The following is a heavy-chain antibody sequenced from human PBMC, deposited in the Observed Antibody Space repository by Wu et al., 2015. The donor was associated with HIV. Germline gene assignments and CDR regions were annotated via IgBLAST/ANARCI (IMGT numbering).Heavy chain of an antibody. Sequence: QVQLVQSGAEVKKPGASVKVSCKASGYIFTSYYIHWVRQAPGQGLEWMGIINPSDGSTSYAQKFQGRVTMTRDTSTNTVYMELSSLRSEDTAVYYCARSLDSSGQPLYWFDPWGRGNPSVTVSS. CDR3: ARSLDSSGQPLYWFDP. CDR1: GYIFTSYY. CDR2: INPSDGST. J-gene: IGHJ5*02. D-gene: IGHD3-22*01. V-gene: IGHV1-46*01.